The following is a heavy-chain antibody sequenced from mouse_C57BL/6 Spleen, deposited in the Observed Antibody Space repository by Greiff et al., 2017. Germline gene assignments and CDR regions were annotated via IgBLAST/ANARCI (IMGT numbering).Heavy chain of an antibody. Sequence: VQLQQSGPELVKPGASVKISCKASGYAFSSSWMSWVKQRPGKGLEWIGRFYPGDGDTNYNGKFKGKATLTADKSSSTAYMQLSSLTSEDSAVXLCARGGGYYAMDYWGQGTSVTVSS. CDR2: FYPGDGDT. V-gene: IGHV1-82*01. CDR1: GYAFSSSW. CDR3: ARGGGYYAMDY. J-gene: IGHJ4*01.